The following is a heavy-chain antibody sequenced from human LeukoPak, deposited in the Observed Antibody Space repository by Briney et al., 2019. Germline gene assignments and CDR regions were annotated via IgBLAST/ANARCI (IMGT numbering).Heavy chain of an antibody. Sequence: GESLKISCKGSGYSFTNYWIGWVRQMPGKGLKWMGIIYPGDSDARYSPSFQGQVTISADKSINTAYLQWSSLKASDTAMYYCARLGATSADMGYFDPWGQGTLVIVSS. D-gene: IGHD3-9*01. J-gene: IGHJ5*02. CDR3: ARLGATSADMGYFDP. V-gene: IGHV5-51*01. CDR2: IYPGDSDA. CDR1: GYSFTNYW.